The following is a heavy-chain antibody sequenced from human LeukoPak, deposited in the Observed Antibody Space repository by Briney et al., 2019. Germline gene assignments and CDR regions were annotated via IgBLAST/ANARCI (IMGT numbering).Heavy chain of an antibody. V-gene: IGHV3-21*01. Sequence: GGYLRLSCAASGFTFSSYNMNWVRQAPGKGLEWVSSITSSSSYIYYAGSVKGRFTISRDNAKNSLYLQINSLRAEDTAVYYCAKGSKEVLFTRDHYMDVWGKGTTVTISS. CDR1: GFTFSSYN. D-gene: IGHD3-3*01. J-gene: IGHJ6*03. CDR3: AKGSKEVLFTRDHYMDV. CDR2: ITSSSSYI.